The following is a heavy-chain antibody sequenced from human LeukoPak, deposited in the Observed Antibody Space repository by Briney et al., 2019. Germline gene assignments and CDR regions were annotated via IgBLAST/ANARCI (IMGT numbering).Heavy chain of an antibody. J-gene: IGHJ3*02. CDR1: GFTFSSYW. CDR2: INSDGSST. V-gene: IGHV3-74*01. CDR3: AREPGIAVAAKTRAFDI. D-gene: IGHD6-19*01. Sequence: PGGSLRLSCAASGFTFSSYWMHCVRQAPGKGLVWVSRINSDGSSTDYADSVKGRFTISRENAKNTLYLQMNSLRAEDTAVYYCAREPGIAVAAKTRAFDIWGQGTMVTVSS.